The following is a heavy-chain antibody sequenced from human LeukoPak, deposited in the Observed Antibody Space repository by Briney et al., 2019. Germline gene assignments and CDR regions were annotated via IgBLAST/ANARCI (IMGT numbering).Heavy chain of an antibody. D-gene: IGHD3-22*01. J-gene: IGHJ5*02. Sequence: PSETLSLTCTVSGGSIRSYYWSWIRQPAGKGLEWIGRIYTSGSTNYNPSLKSRVTMSVDTSKNQFSLKLSSVTAADTAVYYCARDIEGYYYDSSGYYHNWFDPWGQGTLVTVSS. CDR3: ARDIEGYYYDSSGYYHNWFDP. CDR1: GGSIRSYY. CDR2: IYTSGST. V-gene: IGHV4-4*07.